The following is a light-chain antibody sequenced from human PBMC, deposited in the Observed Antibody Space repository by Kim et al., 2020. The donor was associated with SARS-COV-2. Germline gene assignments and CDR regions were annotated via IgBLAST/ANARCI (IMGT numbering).Light chain of an antibody. CDR3: MQAQQTPST. CDR2: LGS. CDR1: QSLLHSNGYNY. J-gene: IGKJ4*01. Sequence: DIVMTQSPLSLPVTPGEPASISCRSSQSLLHSNGYNYLDWYLQKPGQSPQLLIYLGSNRASGVPDRFSGSGSGTDFTLKISRVEAEDVGVYYCMQAQQTPSTFGGGTKLEIK. V-gene: IGKV2-28*01.